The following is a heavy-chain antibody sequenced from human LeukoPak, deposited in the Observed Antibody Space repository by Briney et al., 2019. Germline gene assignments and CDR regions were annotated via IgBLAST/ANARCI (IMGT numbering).Heavy chain of an antibody. CDR2: INHSGST. J-gene: IGHJ4*02. D-gene: IGHD3-10*01. V-gene: IGHV4-34*01. CDR3: ARLGPYKRTGMSRVDY. Sequence: KTSETLSLTCAVYGGSFSGYYWSWIRQPPGKGLEWIGEINHSGSTNYNPSLKSRVTISVDTSKNQFSLKLSSVTAADTAVYYCARLGPYKRTGMSRVDYWGQGTLVTVSS. CDR1: GGSFSGYY.